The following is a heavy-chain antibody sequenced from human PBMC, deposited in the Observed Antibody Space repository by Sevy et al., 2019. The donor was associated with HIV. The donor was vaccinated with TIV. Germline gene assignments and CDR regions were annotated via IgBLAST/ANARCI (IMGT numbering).Heavy chain of an antibody. D-gene: IGHD1-1*01. J-gene: IGHJ3*02. V-gene: IGHV3-53*01. CDR2: IYSGGST. CDR1: GFTVSSNY. Sequence: GGSLRLSCAASGFTVSSNYMSWVRQAPGKGLEWVSVIYSGGSTYYADSVKGRFTISRDNSKNTLYLQMNSLRAEDTAVYYCARMYNRGAFDIWGQGTMVTVSS. CDR3: ARMYNRGAFDI.